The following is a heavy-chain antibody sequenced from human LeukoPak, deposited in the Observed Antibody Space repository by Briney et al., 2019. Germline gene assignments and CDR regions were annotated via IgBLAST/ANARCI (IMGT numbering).Heavy chain of an antibody. D-gene: IGHD6-19*01. Sequence: SGGSLRRSCAASGFTFSTYSMNWVRQAPGKGLEWLSSISSSSDYIYYADSVKGRFTISRDNAKNSLFLQMNRLRAEDTAVYYCARDPSVGAEAVNWFDPWGQGIVVTVSS. J-gene: IGHJ5*02. CDR1: GFTFSTYS. V-gene: IGHV3-21*01. CDR2: ISSSSDYI. CDR3: ARDPSVGAEAVNWFDP.